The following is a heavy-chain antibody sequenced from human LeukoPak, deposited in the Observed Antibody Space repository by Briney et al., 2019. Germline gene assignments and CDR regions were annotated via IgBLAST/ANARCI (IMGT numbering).Heavy chain of an antibody. D-gene: IGHD3-3*01. V-gene: IGHV4-34*01. Sequence: PSETLSLTSAVYGGSFSGNYCSWIRQPPGKGLEWIGEIYHSGSTNYNPSLKSRVTISVDKSKNQFSLKLSSVTAADTAVYYCARAYYDFWSGYYDYWGQGTLVTVSS. J-gene: IGHJ4*02. CDR2: IYHSGST. CDR1: GGSFSGNY. CDR3: ARAYYDFWSGYYDY.